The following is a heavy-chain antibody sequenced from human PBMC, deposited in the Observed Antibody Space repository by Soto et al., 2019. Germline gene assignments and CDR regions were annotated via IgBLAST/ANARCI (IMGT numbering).Heavy chain of an antibody. V-gene: IGHV4-30-4*01. CDR2: IYYSGST. Sequence: QVQLQESGPGLVKPSQTLSLTCTVSGGSISSGDYYWSWIRQPPGKGLEWIGYIYYSGSTYYNPSLQSRVNISVDTSKNQSSLKLSSVTAADTAVYYFARELAVAGTFDYWGQGTLVTVSS. CDR3: ARELAVAGTFDY. D-gene: IGHD6-19*01. J-gene: IGHJ4*02. CDR1: GGSISSGDYY.